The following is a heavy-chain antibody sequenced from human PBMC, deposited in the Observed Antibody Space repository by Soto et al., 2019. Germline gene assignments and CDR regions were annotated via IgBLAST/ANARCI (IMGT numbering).Heavy chain of an antibody. CDR1: GFTFSRYA. CDR2: ISGSRGST. J-gene: IGHJ6*02. V-gene: IGHV3-23*01. Sequence: SLRLSCAASGFTFSRYAMSWVRHAPGKGLEWVSAISGSRGSTYYADSVKGRFTISRDNSKNTLYLQMNSLRAEDTAVYYCAKGTRPYYYYGVDVWGQWTTVTVSS. CDR3: AKGTRPYYYYGVDV.